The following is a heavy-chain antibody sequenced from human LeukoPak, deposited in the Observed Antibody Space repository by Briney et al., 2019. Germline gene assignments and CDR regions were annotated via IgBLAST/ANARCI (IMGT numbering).Heavy chain of an antibody. CDR3: ARVPRWYVIDY. CDR1: GFTFRSFW. D-gene: IGHD4-23*01. CDR2: IDSDGSRT. J-gene: IGHJ4*02. V-gene: IGHV3-74*01. Sequence: GGSLRLSCAASGFTFRSFWMHWVRQAPGKGLVWVSRIDSDGSRTIYADSVKGRFTISRDNAKNSLYLQMNSLRAEDTAVYYCARVPRWYVIDYWGQGTLVTVSS.